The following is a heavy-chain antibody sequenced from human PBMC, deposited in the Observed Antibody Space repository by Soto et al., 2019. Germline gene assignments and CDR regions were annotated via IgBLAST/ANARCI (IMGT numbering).Heavy chain of an antibody. CDR2: FSHSGNT. CDR3: AVNGGNYNFDN. CDR1: GGSVSSGDYY. J-gene: IGHJ4*02. Sequence: QVQLRESGPGLVKPSQTLSLTCSVSGGSVSSGDYYWSWIRQSPGKGLEWIAYFSHSGNTYYSPSLKSLVTVSFNMSKKQFSLRLSSVTAADTATYYCAVNGGNYNFDNWGQGTLVTVSS. D-gene: IGHD1-26*01. V-gene: IGHV4-30-4*01.